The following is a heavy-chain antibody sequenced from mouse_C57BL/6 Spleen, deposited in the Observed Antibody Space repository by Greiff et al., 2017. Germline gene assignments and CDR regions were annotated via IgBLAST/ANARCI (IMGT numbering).Heavy chain of an antibody. CDR2: IDPSDSET. Sequence: VQLQQSGAELVKPGASVKISCKASGYAFSSYWMHWVKQRPIQGLEWIGNIDPSDSETHYNQKFKDKATLTVDKSSSTAYMQLSSLTSEDSAVYYCARSPGTDWYFDVWGTGTTVTVSS. CDR1: GYAFSSYW. J-gene: IGHJ1*03. CDR3: ARSPGTDWYFDV. V-gene: IGHV1-52*01. D-gene: IGHD4-1*01.